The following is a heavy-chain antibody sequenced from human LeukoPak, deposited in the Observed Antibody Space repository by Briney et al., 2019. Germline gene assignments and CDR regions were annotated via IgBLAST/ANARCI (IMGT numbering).Heavy chain of an antibody. Sequence: ASVKISCKASGGTFSSYAISWVRQAPGQGLEWMGGIIPIFGTANYAQKFQGRVTITADESTSTAYMELSSLRSEHTAVYYCARERTVAAAGTFDPWGQGTLVTVSS. J-gene: IGHJ5*02. CDR3: ARERTVAAAGTFDP. V-gene: IGHV1-69*13. D-gene: IGHD6-13*01. CDR1: GGTFSSYA. CDR2: IIPIFGTA.